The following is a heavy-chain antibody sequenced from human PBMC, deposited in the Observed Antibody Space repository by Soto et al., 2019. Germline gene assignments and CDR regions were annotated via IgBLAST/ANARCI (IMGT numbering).Heavy chain of an antibody. D-gene: IGHD5-12*01. V-gene: IGHV3-30-3*01. J-gene: IGHJ6*02. CDR2: ISYDGSNK. Sequence: GGSLRLSCAASGFTFSSYAMHWVRQAPGKGLEWVAVISYDGSNKYYADSVKGRFTISRDNSKNTLYLQMNSLRAEDTAVYYCARDRRTSSGYDYGSYYYGMDVWGQGTTVTVSS. CDR1: GFTFSSYA. CDR3: ARDRRTSSGYDYGSYYYGMDV.